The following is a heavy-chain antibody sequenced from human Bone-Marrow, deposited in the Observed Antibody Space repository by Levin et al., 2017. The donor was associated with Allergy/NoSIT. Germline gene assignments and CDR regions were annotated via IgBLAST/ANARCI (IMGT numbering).Heavy chain of an antibody. J-gene: IGHJ4*02. V-gene: IGHV1-18*01. CDR1: GYNFISYG. D-gene: IGHD3-3*01. CDR3: AVHDFRSGYPFDY. CDR2: ISGYNAKT. Sequence: ASVKVSCKTSGYNFISYGISWVRQAPGQGLEWMGWISGYNAKTNYAQKVEDRVTMTTDTSTSTAYLEVRSLRSDDTAVYYCAVHDFRSGYPFDYWGQGTLVIVSS.